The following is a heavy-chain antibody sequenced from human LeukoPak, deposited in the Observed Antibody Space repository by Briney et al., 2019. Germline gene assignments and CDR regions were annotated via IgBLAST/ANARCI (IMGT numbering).Heavy chain of an antibody. CDR2: ISYDGSNK. J-gene: IGHJ3*02. CDR1: GFTFSSYA. Sequence: GRSLRLSCAASGFTFSSYAMQWVRQAPGKGLEWVAVISYDGSNKYYADSVKGRFTISRDNSKNTLYLQMNSLRAEDTAVYYCARDLYYYGSGMSFDIWGQGTMVTVSS. D-gene: IGHD3-10*01. CDR3: ARDLYYYGSGMSFDI. V-gene: IGHV3-30-3*01.